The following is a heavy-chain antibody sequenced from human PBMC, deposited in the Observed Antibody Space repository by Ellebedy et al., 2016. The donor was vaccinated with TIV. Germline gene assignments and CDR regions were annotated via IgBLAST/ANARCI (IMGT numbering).Heavy chain of an antibody. D-gene: IGHD3-16*01. J-gene: IGHJ4*02. CDR2: ISSSGSTI. CDR3: ATPGGYGGGFDQ. Sequence: GESLKISCAASGFTFSSYGMHWVRQAPGKGLEWVSAISSSGSTIYYADSVKGRFIISRDNSKNTLFLQMNSLRAEDTAVYYCATPGGYGGGFDQWGQGTLVIVSS. V-gene: IGHV3-NL1*01. CDR1: GFTFSSYG.